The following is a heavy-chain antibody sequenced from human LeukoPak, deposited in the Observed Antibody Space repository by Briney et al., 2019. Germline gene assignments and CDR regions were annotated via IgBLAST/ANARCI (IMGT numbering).Heavy chain of an antibody. J-gene: IGHJ4*02. CDR3: ASISEVWSGYYTVHFDY. Sequence: ASVKVSCKASGYTFTVYYMHWVRQAPGQGLEWMGRINPNSGNTNYAQKFQGRVTMTRDTSISTAYMELSRLRFDDTGVYYCASISEVWSGYYTVHFDYWGQGTLVTVSS. CDR2: INPNSGNT. D-gene: IGHD3-3*01. CDR1: GYTFTVYY. V-gene: IGHV1-2*02.